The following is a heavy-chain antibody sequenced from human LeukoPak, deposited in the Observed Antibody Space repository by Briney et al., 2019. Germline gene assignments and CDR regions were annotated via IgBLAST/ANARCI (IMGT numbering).Heavy chain of an antibody. J-gene: IGHJ4*02. CDR3: ARRAGAYSHPYDY. Sequence: GGSLRLSCAASGFTFSSYGMSWVRQAPGKGLEWVSAISTTGGTTYYAGSVKGRFTISRDNSKNTLYLQMNSLRAEDTAVYYCARRAGAYSHPYDYWGQGTLVTVSS. D-gene: IGHD4/OR15-4a*01. V-gene: IGHV3-23*01. CDR2: ISTTGGTT. CDR1: GFTFSSYG.